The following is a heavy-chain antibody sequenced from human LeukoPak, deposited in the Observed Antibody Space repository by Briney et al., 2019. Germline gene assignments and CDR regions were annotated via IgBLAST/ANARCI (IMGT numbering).Heavy chain of an antibody. CDR1: GFSFSNYG. CDR2: IRYDGSNK. D-gene: IGHD1-26*01. J-gene: IGHJ4*02. CDR3: AMAGDSGSYSPLDY. Sequence: PGGSLRLSCAASGFSFSNYGMSWVRQAPGKGLEWVAFIRYDGSNKYYADSVKGRFTISRDNSKNTLYLQMNSLRAEDTAVYYCAMAGDSGSYSPLDYWGQGTLVTVSS. V-gene: IGHV3-30*02.